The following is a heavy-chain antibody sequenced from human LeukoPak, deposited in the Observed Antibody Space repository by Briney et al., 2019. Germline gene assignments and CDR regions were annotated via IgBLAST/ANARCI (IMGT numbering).Heavy chain of an antibody. CDR2: VNHRGDT. J-gene: IGHJ4*03. CDR3: ARGPTISETGYFDY. Sequence: SETLSLTCAVYGGSFTGYYWSWIRQSPGKGLQWIAEVNHRGDTNYNPSVKGRVTISVDTSKHQFSLKVTSLTAADTAVYYCARGPTISETGYFDYWGQGTLVTVSS. V-gene: IGHV4-34*01. CDR1: GGSFTGYY. D-gene: IGHD1-1*01.